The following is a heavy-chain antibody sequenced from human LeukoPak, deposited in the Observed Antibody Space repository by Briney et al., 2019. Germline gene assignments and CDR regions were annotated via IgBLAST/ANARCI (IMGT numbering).Heavy chain of an antibody. CDR3: ARTRTSSGYYYFDY. D-gene: IGHD3-22*01. Sequence: GGSLRLSCAASGFTFSSYAVSWVRQAPGKGLEWVSAISGSGGSTYYADSVKGRFTISRDNSKNTLYLQMNSLRAEDTAVYYCARTRTSSGYYYFDYWGQGTLVTVSS. CDR1: GFTFSSYA. J-gene: IGHJ4*02. CDR2: ISGSGGST. V-gene: IGHV3-23*01.